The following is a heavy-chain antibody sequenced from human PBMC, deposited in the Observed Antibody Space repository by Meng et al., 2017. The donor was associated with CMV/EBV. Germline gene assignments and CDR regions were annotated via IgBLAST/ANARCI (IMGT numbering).Heavy chain of an antibody. CDR3: GYRRSSYDYHGLDV. CDR2: AYFNGDK. D-gene: IGHD3-16*01. CDR1: GFSPTSSGVG. V-gene: IGHV2-5*01. J-gene: IGHJ6*02. Sequence: SGPTLVKPTQTLTLTCTFSGFSPTSSGVGVAWIRQPPGKALEWLAVAYFNGDKRYSPSQSYRLTITKDTSKNQVVLTMTDMDPVDTATYYCGYRRSSYDYHGLDVWGQGTTVTVSS.